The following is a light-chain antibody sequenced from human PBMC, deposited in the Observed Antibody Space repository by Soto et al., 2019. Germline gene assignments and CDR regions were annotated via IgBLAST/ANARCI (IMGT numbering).Light chain of an antibody. J-gene: IGKJ5*01. CDR1: QNVDKF. Sequence: DIELTQSPATLPLSPVDSATLTCRAVQNVDKFLAWYQQRPGQPPRLLIFDSSNRATGVPVRFSGSGSVTVFTLTIGSLEPEDSAVYDCQQRNNWPPINFGQGTRLDIK. CDR2: DSS. V-gene: IGKV3-11*01. CDR3: QQRNNWPPIN.